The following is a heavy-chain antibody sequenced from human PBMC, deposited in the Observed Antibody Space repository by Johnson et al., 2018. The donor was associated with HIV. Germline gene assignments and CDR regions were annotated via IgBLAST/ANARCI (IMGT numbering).Heavy chain of an antibody. CDR1: GFTFSNAW. D-gene: IGHD6-19*01. Sequence: VQLVESGGGLVKPGGSLRLSCAASGFTFSNAWMSWVRQAPGKGLEWVGRIKSKTDGGTTDYAAPVKGRFTITRDDSKNTLYLQMNSLKTEDTAVYYCTTVTKFPYSSGWDYDAFDIWGQGTMVTVSS. J-gene: IGHJ3*02. V-gene: IGHV3-15*01. CDR3: TTVTKFPYSSGWDYDAFDI. CDR2: IKSKTDGGTT.